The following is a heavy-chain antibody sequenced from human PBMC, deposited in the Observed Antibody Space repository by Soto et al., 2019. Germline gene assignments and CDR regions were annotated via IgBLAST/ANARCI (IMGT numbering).Heavy chain of an antibody. CDR2: IIPLFGTA. J-gene: IGHJ6*02. Sequence: QVQLVQSGAEVKKPGSSVKVSCTASGGTFSSYAISWVRQAPGQGLEWMGGIIPLFGTANYAQKFQGRVTITADDSTRTAYTELISLRSEDTAVYYCAGPKVWFGELSPRMDVWGQGTTVTVSS. D-gene: IGHD3-10*01. CDR1: GGTFSSYA. CDR3: AGPKVWFGELSPRMDV. V-gene: IGHV1-69*01.